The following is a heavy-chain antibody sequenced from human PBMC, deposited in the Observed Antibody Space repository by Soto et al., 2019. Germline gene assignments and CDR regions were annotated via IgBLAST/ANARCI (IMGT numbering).Heavy chain of an antibody. Sequence: ASVKVSCKASGYTFTGKYLHWVRQAPGQGLEWMGWINPNSGVTNYAEKFQGRVTMTRDTSISTAYMDLTRLKSDDTAVYYCARDSVSTTGCFDPWGQGTLVTVSS. CDR1: GYTFTGKY. D-gene: IGHD3-9*01. CDR3: ARDSVSTTGCFDP. J-gene: IGHJ5*02. CDR2: INPNSGVT. V-gene: IGHV1-2*02.